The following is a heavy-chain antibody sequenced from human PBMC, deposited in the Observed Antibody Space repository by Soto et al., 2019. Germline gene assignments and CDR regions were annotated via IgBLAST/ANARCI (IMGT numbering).Heavy chain of an antibody. CDR1: GGSISSYY. D-gene: IGHD1-26*01. CDR3: ARRWGPTFDF. Sequence: QVQLQESGPGLVKPSETLSLTCTVSGGSISSYYWSWIRQPPGKGLEWIGYIFYSGSTNYNPSLRXRVTISVDTSKNQFSLKLSSVTAADTAVYFCARRWGPTFDFWGQGTLVTVSS. V-gene: IGHV4-59*01. CDR2: IFYSGST. J-gene: IGHJ4*02.